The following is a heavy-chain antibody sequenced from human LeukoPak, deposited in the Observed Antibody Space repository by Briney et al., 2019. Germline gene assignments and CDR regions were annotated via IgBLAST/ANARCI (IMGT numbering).Heavy chain of an antibody. CDR1: GLTFSSYG. CDR3: AKDLTSPPHFDY. Sequence: GGSLRLSCAASGLTFSSYGMHWVRQAPGKGLEWVAFIRYDGSNKYYADSVKGRFTISRDNSKNTLYLQMNSLRAEDTAVYYCAKDLTSPPHFDYWGQGTLVTVSS. J-gene: IGHJ4*02. V-gene: IGHV3-30*02. CDR2: IRYDGSNK.